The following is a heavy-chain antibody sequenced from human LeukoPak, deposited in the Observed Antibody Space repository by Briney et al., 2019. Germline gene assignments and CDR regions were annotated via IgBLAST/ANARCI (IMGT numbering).Heavy chain of an antibody. CDR3: ARGVYSYGYSADY. D-gene: IGHD5-18*01. J-gene: IGHJ4*02. Sequence: WASVKVSCKASGGTFSSYAISWVRQAPGQGLEWMGGIIPIFGTANYAQKFQGRVTITADESTSTAYMELSSLRSEDTAVYYCARGVYSYGYSADYWGQGTLVTVSS. CDR2: IIPIFGTA. V-gene: IGHV1-69*13. CDR1: GGTFSSYA.